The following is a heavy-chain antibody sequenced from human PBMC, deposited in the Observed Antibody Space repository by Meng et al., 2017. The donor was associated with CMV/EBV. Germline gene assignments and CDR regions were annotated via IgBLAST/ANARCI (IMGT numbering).Heavy chain of an antibody. J-gene: IGHJ4*02. CDR1: GFTFSGSA. V-gene: IGHV3-73*01. CDR3: TRPTLWSGYYSGY. CDR2: IRSKANSYAT. D-gene: IGHD3-3*01. Sequence: GESLMISCAASGFTFSGSAMHWVRQASGKGLEWVGRIRSKANSYATAYAASVKGRFTIPRDDSKNTAYLQMNSLKPEDTAVYYCTRPTLWSGYYSGYWGQGTLVTVSS.